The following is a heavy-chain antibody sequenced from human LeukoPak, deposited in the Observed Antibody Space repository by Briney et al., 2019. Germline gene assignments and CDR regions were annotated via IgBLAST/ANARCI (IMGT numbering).Heavy chain of an antibody. CDR3: ARHADCLGDCYRN. V-gene: IGHV3-21*01. J-gene: IGHJ4*02. Sequence: GGSLRLSCAASGFTFSSYSMNWVRQAPGKGLEWVSSISSSSSYIYYADSVKGRFTISRDNAKNSLYLQMNSLRAEDTAVYYCARHADCLGDCYRNWGQGILVTVSS. D-gene: IGHD2-21*01. CDR1: GFTFSSYS. CDR2: ISSSSSYI.